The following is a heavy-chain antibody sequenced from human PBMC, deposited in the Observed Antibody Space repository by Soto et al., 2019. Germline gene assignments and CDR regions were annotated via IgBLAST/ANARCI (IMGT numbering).Heavy chain of an antibody. CDR2: ISYGGSNK. V-gene: IGHV3-30-3*01. CDR1: GFTFSSYA. D-gene: IGHD3-22*01. J-gene: IGHJ6*02. Sequence: PGGSLRLSCAASGFTFSSYAMHWVRQAPGKGLEWVAVISYGGSNKYYADSVKGRFTISRDNSKNTLYLQMNSLRAEDTAVYYCARNYETMIVVVIRYYYGMDVWGQGTTVTVSS. CDR3: ARNYETMIVVVIRYYYGMDV.